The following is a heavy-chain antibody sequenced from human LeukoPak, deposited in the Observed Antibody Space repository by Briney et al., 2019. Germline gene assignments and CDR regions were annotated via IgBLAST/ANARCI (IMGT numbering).Heavy chain of an antibody. CDR1: GFTFSNAW. D-gene: IGHD1-26*01. Sequence: GGSLRLSCAASGFTFSNAWMSWVRQAPGKGLEWVSAISGSGGSTYYADSVKGRFTISRDNSKNTLYLQMNSLRAEDTAVYYCATNPSGSPYYYMDVWGKGTTVTISS. CDR3: ATNPSGSPYYYMDV. V-gene: IGHV3-23*01. J-gene: IGHJ6*03. CDR2: ISGSGGST.